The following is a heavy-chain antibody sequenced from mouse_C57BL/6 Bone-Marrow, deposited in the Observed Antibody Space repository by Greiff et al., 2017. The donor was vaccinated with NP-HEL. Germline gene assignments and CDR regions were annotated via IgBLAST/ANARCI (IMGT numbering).Heavy chain of an antibody. D-gene: IGHD1-1*01. V-gene: IGHV1-18*01. J-gene: IGHJ2*01. CDR3: ARNYGSSYDFDY. Sequence: VQLKQSGPELVKPGASVKIPCKASGYTFTDYNMDWVKQSHGKSLEWIGDINPNNGGTIYNQKFKGKATLTLDKSSSTAYMELRSLTSEDTAVYYCARNYGSSYDFDYWGQGTTLTVSS. CDR1: GYTFTDYN. CDR2: INPNNGGT.